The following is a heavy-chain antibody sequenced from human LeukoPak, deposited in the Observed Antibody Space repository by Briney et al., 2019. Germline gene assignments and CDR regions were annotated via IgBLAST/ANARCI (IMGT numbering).Heavy chain of an antibody. Sequence: ASVKVSCKASGYTFTSYGISWVRQAPGQGLEWMGWISAYNGNTNYAQKLQGRVTMTTDTSTSTAYMELRSLRSDDTAVYYCATAQHCSGGTCYAWTDAFHVWGQGTMVIVSS. J-gene: IGHJ3*01. V-gene: IGHV1-18*01. CDR2: ISAYNGNT. D-gene: IGHD2-15*01. CDR1: GYTFTSYG. CDR3: ATAQHCSGGTCYAWTDAFHV.